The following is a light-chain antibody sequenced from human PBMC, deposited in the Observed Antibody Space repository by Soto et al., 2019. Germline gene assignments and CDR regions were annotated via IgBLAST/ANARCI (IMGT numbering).Light chain of an antibody. Sequence: IQISHAPATLSVSFSDKGTFTFRASQSISNWLAWYQQKPGKAPVLLIYDASTLESGVPSRFSGSRSGTEFTLTISSLQPNDFATYYCQHDNSYFPKFGQGAKV. V-gene: IGKV1-5*01. CDR1: QSISNW. J-gene: IGKJ1*01. CDR2: DAS. CDR3: QHDNSYFPK.